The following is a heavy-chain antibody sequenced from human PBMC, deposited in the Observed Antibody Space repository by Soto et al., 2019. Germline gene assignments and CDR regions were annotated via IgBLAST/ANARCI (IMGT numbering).Heavy chain of an antibody. V-gene: IGHV3-15*01. D-gene: IGHD3-10*01. CDR1: GFTFTNAW. Sequence: EVQLGDSGGGLLKPGGSLRLSCAASGFTFTNAWMSWVRQAPGKGLEWVGRIKSKAEGGTTDYTTPVKGRFTISRDDSKNTLYLQMHSLRIEDTAVYYCTTSYGRDCWGQGTLVTVSS. J-gene: IGHJ4*02. CDR3: TTSYGRDC. CDR2: IKSKAEGGTT.